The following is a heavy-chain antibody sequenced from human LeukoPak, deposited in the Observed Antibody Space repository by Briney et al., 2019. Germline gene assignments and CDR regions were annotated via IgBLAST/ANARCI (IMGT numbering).Heavy chain of an antibody. Sequence: ASVKVSCKASGYTFTSYDINWVRQATGQGLEWMGWMNPNSGNTGYAQKFQGRVTMTRNTSISTAYMEPSSLRAEDTAVYYCARGGYSSTLYYFDYWGQGTLVTVSS. V-gene: IGHV1-8*01. CDR3: ARGGYSSTLYYFDY. CDR2: MNPNSGNT. J-gene: IGHJ4*02. D-gene: IGHD6-13*01. CDR1: GYTFTSYD.